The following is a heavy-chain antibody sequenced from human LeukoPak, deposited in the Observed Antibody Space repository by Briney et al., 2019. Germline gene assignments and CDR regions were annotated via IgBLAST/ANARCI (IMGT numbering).Heavy chain of an antibody. J-gene: IGHJ4*02. CDR2: IYHSGST. Sequence: SETLSLTCAVSGGSISSSNWWSWVRQPPGKGLEWIGEIYHSGSTNYNPSLKSRATISVDKSKNQFSLKLSSVTAADTAVYYCGRVLGWGELPPHFDYGGQEPLVTVPS. D-gene: IGHD3-10*01. CDR3: GRVLGWGELPPHFDY. V-gene: IGHV4-4*02. CDR1: GGSISSSNW.